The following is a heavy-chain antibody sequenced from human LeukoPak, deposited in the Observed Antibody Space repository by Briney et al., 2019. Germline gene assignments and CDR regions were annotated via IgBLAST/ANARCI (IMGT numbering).Heavy chain of an antibody. D-gene: IGHD3/OR15-3a*01. CDR1: GYSISSGYY. CDR3: ARQTGSGLFILP. Sequence: SETLSLTCTVSGYSISSGYYWGWIRQPPGKGLEWIGNIYHSGSTYYNPSLKSRVTISVDTSKNQFSLKLSSVTAADTAVYYCARQTGSGLFILPGGQGTLVTVSS. CDR2: IYHSGST. J-gene: IGHJ4*02. V-gene: IGHV4-38-2*02.